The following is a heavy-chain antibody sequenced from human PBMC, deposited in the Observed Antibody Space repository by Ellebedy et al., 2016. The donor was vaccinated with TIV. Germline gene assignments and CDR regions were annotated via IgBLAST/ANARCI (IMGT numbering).Heavy chain of an antibody. V-gene: IGHV3-9*01. D-gene: IGHD6-19*01. CDR1: GFTFDQFA. CDR2: ITWNSCSI. Sequence: GGSLRLSCAASGFTFDQFAMHRVRQAPGKGREWVSGITWNSCSIAYGDSVKGRFTISRDNAKNSLDLQMNSLRAEDTALYYCAKARLQWLSFDAFDVWGQGTMLTVSS. CDR3: AKARLQWLSFDAFDV. J-gene: IGHJ3*01.